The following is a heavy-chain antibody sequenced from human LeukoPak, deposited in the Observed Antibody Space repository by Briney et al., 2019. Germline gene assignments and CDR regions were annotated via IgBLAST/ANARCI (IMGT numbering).Heavy chain of an antibody. CDR3: ARQVLRYLCMDV. CDR1: GGSISSYY. Sequence: PSETLSLTCTVSGGSISSYYWSWIRQPPGKGLEWIGYIYTSGSTNYNPSLKSRVTISVDTSKNQFSLKLSSVTAADTAVYYCARQVLRYLCMDVWGQRTTVTVSS. D-gene: IGHD3-9*01. J-gene: IGHJ6*02. CDR2: IYTSGST. V-gene: IGHV4-4*08.